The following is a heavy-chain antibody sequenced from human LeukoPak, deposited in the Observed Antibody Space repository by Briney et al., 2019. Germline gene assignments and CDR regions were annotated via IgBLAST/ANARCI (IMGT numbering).Heavy chain of an antibody. J-gene: IGHJ4*02. D-gene: IGHD4-17*01. Sequence: GGSLRLSCAASGFTFSSYGMHWVRQAPGKGLEGVAVISYDGSNKYYADSVKGRFTISRDNSKNTLYLQMNSLRAEDTAVYYCAKEGGDYDGGFFDYWGQGTLVTVSS. CDR1: GFTFSSYG. CDR2: ISYDGSNK. V-gene: IGHV3-30*18. CDR3: AKEGGDYDGGFFDY.